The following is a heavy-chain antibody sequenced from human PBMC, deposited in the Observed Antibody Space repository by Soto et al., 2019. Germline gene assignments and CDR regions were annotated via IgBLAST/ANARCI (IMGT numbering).Heavy chain of an antibody. Sequence: QVQLVQSGAEVKKPGASVKVSCKASGYTFIGSYIHWVRQAPGQGFEWMGWLSPNTGGTNYAQKFQGRVTMTRDTSISTAYMALSRLKLDDTAMYYCARGFLDALDVWGQGTTVTVSS. V-gene: IGHV1-2*02. CDR1: GYTFIGSY. D-gene: IGHD3-3*01. CDR2: LSPNTGGT. CDR3: ARGFLDALDV. J-gene: IGHJ6*02.